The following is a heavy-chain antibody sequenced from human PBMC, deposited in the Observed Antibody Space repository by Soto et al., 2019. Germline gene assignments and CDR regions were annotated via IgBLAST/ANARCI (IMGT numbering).Heavy chain of an antibody. CDR2: IIPIFGTA. CDR3: ARDFGYCDFWSAETRNYGMDV. CDR1: GGTFSSYA. V-gene: IGHV1-69*13. J-gene: IGHJ6*02. D-gene: IGHD3-3*01. Sequence: SVKVSCKASGGTFSSYAISWVRQAPGQGLEWMGGIIPIFGTANYAQKFQGRVTITADESTSTAYMELSSLRSEDTAVYYCARDFGYCDFWSAETRNYGMDVWGQGTTVTVSS.